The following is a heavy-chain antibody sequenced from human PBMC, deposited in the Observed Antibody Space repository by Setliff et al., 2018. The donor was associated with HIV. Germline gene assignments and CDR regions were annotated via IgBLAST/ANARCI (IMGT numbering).Heavy chain of an antibody. Sequence: HPGGSLRLSCAASGFTFSSYEMNWVRQAPGKGLEWVSYISGSGTVIYYADSVKGRFTISRDNAKNSLYLQMKSLRAEDTAVYYCARSYCGSSSCYARWGRYYYMDVWGKGTTVTVSS. V-gene: IGHV3-48*03. CDR1: GFTFSSYE. D-gene: IGHD2-15*01. J-gene: IGHJ6*03. CDR3: ARSYCGSSSCYARWGRYYYMDV. CDR2: ISGSGTVI.